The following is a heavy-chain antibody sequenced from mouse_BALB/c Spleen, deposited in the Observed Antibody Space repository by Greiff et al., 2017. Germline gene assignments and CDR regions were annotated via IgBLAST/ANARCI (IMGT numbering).Heavy chain of an antibody. V-gene: IGHV14-3*02. CDR1: GFNIKDTY. Sequence: VQLQQSGAELVKPGASVKLSCTASGFNIKDTYMHWVKQRPEQGLEWIGRIDPANGNTKYDPKFQGKATITADTSSNTAYLQLSSLTSEDTAVYYCAMSYGNYDGWFAYWGQGTLVTVSA. CDR2: IDPANGNT. CDR3: AMSYGNYDGWFAY. D-gene: IGHD2-10*02. J-gene: IGHJ3*01.